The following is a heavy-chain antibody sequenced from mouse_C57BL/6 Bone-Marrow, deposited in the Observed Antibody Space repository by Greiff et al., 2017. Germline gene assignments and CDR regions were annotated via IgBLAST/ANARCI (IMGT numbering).Heavy chain of an antibody. J-gene: IGHJ2*01. D-gene: IGHD1-1*01. Sequence: QVQLQQSGAELARPGASVKLSCKASGYTFTSYGISWVKQRTGQGLEWIGEFYPRSGNTYYNEKFKGKATLTADKSSSTAYMELRSLTSEDSAVYFCARGLITTVVARAYGGQGTTLTVSS. V-gene: IGHV1-81*01. CDR2: FYPRSGNT. CDR3: ARGLITTVVARAY. CDR1: GYTFTSYG.